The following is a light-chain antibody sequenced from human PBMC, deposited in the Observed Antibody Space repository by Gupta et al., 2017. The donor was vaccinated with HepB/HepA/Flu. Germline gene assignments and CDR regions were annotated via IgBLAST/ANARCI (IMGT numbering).Light chain of an antibody. CDR3: QQYGSSPWT. CDR1: QSVSSSY. CDR2: GAS. Sequence: EIVLTQSPGTLSLSPGERATLSCRASQSVSSSYLAWYQQRPGQAPRLLIYGASSRATGSSDRFSGSGSGTDFTLTISRLEPEDFAVYYCQQYGSSPWTFGQGTKVESK. J-gene: IGKJ1*01. V-gene: IGKV3-20*01.